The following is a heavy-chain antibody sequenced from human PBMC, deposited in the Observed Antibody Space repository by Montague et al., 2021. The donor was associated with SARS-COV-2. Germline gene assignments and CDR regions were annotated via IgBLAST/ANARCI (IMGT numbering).Heavy chain of an antibody. CDR1: GGSISSGGYY. Sequence: TLSLTCTVSGGSISSGGYYWSWIRQPPGKGLEWIGYIYYSGSTYYNPSLKSRVTISVGTSKNQFSLKLSSVTAADTAVYYCARAVSITIFGVVGWFDPWGQGTLVTVSS. V-gene: IGHV4-31*03. J-gene: IGHJ5*02. D-gene: IGHD3-3*01. CDR3: ARAVSITIFGVVGWFDP. CDR2: IYYSGST.